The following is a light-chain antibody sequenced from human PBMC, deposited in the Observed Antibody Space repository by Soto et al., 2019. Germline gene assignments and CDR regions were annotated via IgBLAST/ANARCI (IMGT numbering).Light chain of an antibody. CDR2: GAS. V-gene: IGKV3-15*01. CDR1: QSISSN. J-gene: IGKJ5*01. CDR3: QQYNTWRQIT. Sequence: EIVMTQSPATLSVSPGERATLSCRASQSISSNVGWYQQRPCQAPRLLIYGASTRATGIPARFSGSGSGREFTLTISSLDSEDSAVYYCQQYNTWRQITFGQGTRLEIK.